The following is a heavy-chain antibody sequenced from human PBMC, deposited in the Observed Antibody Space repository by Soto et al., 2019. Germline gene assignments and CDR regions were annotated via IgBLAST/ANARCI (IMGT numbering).Heavy chain of an antibody. J-gene: IGHJ6*04. V-gene: IGHV4-30-2*01. CDR2: IYTSWST. D-gene: IGHD3-3*01. Sequence: SETLSLTCAVSGGYIGGGYYSWSWIRQPPGKGLEWIWFIYTSWSTYYNSSLKSRVTISVHRCKNHFFLNLTSVTAADTAVYSWATYRKFFQFGGKGTKVNFSS. CDR3: ATYRKFFQF. CDR1: GGYIGGGYYS.